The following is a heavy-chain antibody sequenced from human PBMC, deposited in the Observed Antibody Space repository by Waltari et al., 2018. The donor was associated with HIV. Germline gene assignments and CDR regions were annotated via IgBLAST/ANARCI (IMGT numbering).Heavy chain of an antibody. D-gene: IGHD3-9*01. CDR3: ARGVRYLDP. CDR1: GFNGKTNY. J-gene: IGHJ5*02. V-gene: IGHV3-53*02. Sequence: VETGGTLIQPGGSMRLSCKMSGFNGKTNYVTCVRHFPGRGLEWVSIFYPDGTFHYADSVKGRFIMSRDSSRNTIFLQMNFLIFDDSAIYFCARGVRYLDPWGQGTQVIVSS. CDR2: FYPDGTF.